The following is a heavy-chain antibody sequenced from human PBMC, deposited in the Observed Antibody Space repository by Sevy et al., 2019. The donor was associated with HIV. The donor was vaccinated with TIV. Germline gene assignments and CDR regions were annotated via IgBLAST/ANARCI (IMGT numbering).Heavy chain of an antibody. J-gene: IGHJ6*02. CDR3: ARDHTDYDFWSGYNYYYYGMNV. CDR2: IRYEGSNK. V-gene: IGHV3-30*02. Sequence: GGSLRLSCAASGFTFSSYGMHWVRQAPGKGLERVAFIRYEGSNKYYADSVKGRFTTSRDNAKNSLYLQMYSLRAEDKAVYYCARDHTDYDFWSGYNYYYYGMNVWGQGTTVTVSS. CDR1: GFTFSSYG. D-gene: IGHD3-3*01.